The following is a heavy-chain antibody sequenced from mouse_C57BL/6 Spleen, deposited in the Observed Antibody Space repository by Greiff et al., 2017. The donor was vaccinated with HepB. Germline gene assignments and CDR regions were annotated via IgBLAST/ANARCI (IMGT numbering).Heavy chain of an antibody. D-gene: IGHD1-1*01. V-gene: IGHV14-1*01. Sequence: EVQRVESGAELVRPGASVKLSCTASGFNIKDYYMHWVKQRPEQGLEWIGRIDPEDGDTEYAPKFQGKATMTADTSSNTAYLQLSSLTSEDTAVYYCTLYYGSSSFAYWGQGTLVTVSA. CDR2: IDPEDGDT. J-gene: IGHJ3*01. CDR3: TLYYGSSSFAY. CDR1: GFNIKDYY.